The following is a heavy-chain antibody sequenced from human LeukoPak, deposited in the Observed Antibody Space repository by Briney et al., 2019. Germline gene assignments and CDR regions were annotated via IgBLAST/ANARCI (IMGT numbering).Heavy chain of an antibody. Sequence: ASVKVSCKASGYTFTGYDMHWLRQAPGQGLEWMGWIKTNSGGTNYAQKFQGRVSMTRDTSISTAYMELSRLRSDDTAVYYCARASTPPYGDEFWNWFDPWGQGTLVTVSS. CDR2: IKTNSGGT. D-gene: IGHD4-17*01. CDR3: ARASTPPYGDEFWNWFDP. CDR1: GYTFTGYD. V-gene: IGHV1-2*02. J-gene: IGHJ5*02.